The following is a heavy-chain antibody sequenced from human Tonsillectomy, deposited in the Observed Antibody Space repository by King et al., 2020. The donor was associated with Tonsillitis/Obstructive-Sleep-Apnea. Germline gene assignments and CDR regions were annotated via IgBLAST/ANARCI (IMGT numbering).Heavy chain of an antibody. CDR1: GFTFSRYW. D-gene: IGHD6-13*01. Sequence: VQLVESGGGLVQPGGSLRLSCAASGFTFSRYWMIWVRQAPGKGLEWVANIKQDGSEKYYVDSVKGRFTISRDNAKNSLSLQMNSLRAEDTAGYYCARDYGHSNSFGYYYMDVWGKGTTVTVSS. CDR3: ARDYGHSNSFGYYYMDV. J-gene: IGHJ6*03. V-gene: IGHV3-7*04. CDR2: IKQDGSEK.